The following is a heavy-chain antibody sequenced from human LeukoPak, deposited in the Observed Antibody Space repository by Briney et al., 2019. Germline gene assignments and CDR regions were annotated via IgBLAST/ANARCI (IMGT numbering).Heavy chain of an antibody. CDR1: GFSVSSNY. V-gene: IGHV3-53*01. CDR3: ASPSEYSDYGWPLFDY. J-gene: IGHJ4*02. CDR2: IYTSGST. D-gene: IGHD5-12*01. Sequence: GGSLRLSCAASGFSVSSNYLSWVRQAPGKGLEWVSVIYTSGSTYYADSVKGRFTISRDNSKNTLYLQMNSLRAEDTAVYYCASPSEYSDYGWPLFDYWGQGTLVTVSS.